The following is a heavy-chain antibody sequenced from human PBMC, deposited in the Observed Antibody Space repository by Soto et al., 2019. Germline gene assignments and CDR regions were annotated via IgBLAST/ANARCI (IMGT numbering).Heavy chain of an antibody. Sequence: QVQLQQWGAGPLRPLETLSLTCGVSGGSFSGYYWAWIRQSPGKGLEWIGEINDRGSINYNPSLKSRDSISVDTSKNHYSLNLRSVTAADTAVYSCARESHDILTGPPWVWYFDLWGRGTLVTVSS. J-gene: IGHJ2*01. CDR1: GGSFSGYY. CDR3: ARESHDILTGPPWVWYFDL. V-gene: IGHV4-34*01. D-gene: IGHD3-9*01. CDR2: INDRGSI.